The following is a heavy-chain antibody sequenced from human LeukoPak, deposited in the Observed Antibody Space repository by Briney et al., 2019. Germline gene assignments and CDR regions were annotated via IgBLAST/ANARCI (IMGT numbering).Heavy chain of an antibody. J-gene: IGHJ4*02. CDR3: AKGRAVAGPIPVDY. Sequence: GGSLRLSCAASGFTFSSFAMSWVRQAPGKGLEWVSAIGGSGGSPYYTDSVKGRFTISRDNSKNTLYLQVNSLRAEDTAVYYCAKGRAVAGPIPVDYWGQGTLVTVSS. CDR1: GFTFSSFA. CDR2: IGGSGGSP. D-gene: IGHD6-19*01. V-gene: IGHV3-23*01.